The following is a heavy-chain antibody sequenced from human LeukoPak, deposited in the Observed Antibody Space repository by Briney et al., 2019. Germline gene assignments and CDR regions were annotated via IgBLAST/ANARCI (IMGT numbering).Heavy chain of an antibody. CDR3: AREIPGIVGATYFDY. CDR2: IYYSGST. CDR1: GGSISSYY. J-gene: IGHJ4*02. V-gene: IGHV4-59*01. Sequence: SETLSLTCTVSGGSISSYYWSWIRQPPGKGLERIGYIYYSGSTNYNPSLKSRVTISVDTSKNQFSLKLSSVTAADTAVYYCAREIPGIVGATYFDYWGQGTLVTVSS. D-gene: IGHD1-26*01.